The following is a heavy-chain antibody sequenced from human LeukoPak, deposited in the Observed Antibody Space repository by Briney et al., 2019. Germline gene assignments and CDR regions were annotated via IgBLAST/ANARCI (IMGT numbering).Heavy chain of an antibody. D-gene: IGHD3-22*01. CDR3: ARGAHYHDSSQGYDY. CDR2: INPNSGGT. V-gene: IGHV1-2*02. CDR1: GYTFTGYY. Sequence: VASVKVSCKASGYTFTGYYMHWVRPAPGQGLEWMGWINPNSGGTNYAQKFHGRVTMTRDTSISTAYMELRRLRSDDTAVYYCARGAHYHDSSQGYDYWGQGTLVTVSS. J-gene: IGHJ4*02.